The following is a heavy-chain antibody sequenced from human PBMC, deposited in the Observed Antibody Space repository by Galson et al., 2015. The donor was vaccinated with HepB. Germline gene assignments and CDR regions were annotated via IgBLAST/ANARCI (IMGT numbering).Heavy chain of an antibody. CDR2: ISSNGGST. Sequence: SLRLSCAASGFTFSSYAMHWVRQAPGKGLEYVSAISSNGGSTYYADSVKGRFTISRDNSKNTVYLQMSSLRAEDTAVYYCVKDAGTYYDILTAETHFDYWGQGTLVTVSS. CDR3: VKDAGTYYDILTAETHFDY. CDR1: GFTFSSYA. V-gene: IGHV3-64D*06. D-gene: IGHD3-9*01. J-gene: IGHJ4*02.